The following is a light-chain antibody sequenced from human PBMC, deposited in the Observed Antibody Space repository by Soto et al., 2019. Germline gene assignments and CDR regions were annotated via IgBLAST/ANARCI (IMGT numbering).Light chain of an antibody. CDR2: RNT. Sequence: QSVLTQPPSASGTPGQRVTISCSGSSSNIGSNYVYWYQQLPGTAPKLLIYRNTQRPSGVPDRFSGSKSGTSASLAISGLRSEDEADYYCAAWDDSLSGHVAFGGGTKLTVL. CDR3: AAWDDSLSGHVA. J-gene: IGLJ2*01. CDR1: SSNIGSNY. V-gene: IGLV1-47*01.